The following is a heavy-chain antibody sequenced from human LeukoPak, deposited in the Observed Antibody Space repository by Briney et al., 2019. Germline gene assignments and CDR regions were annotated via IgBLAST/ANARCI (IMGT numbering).Heavy chain of an antibody. CDR1: GGSISSGGYY. J-gene: IGHJ5*02. V-gene: IGHV4-30-2*01. CDR3: ARGDPDDWFDP. Sequence: SQTLSLTCTVSGGSISSGGYYWSWIRQHPGKGLEWIGYIYHSGSTYYSPSLKSRVTISVDRSKNQFSLKLSSVTAADTAVYYCARGDPDDWFDPWGQGTLVTVSS. CDR2: IYHSGST.